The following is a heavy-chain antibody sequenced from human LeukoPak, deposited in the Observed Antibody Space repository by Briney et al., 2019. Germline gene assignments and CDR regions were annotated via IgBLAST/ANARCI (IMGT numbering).Heavy chain of an antibody. Sequence: GGSLRLSCAASGFTFDDYTMHWVRQAPGKGLEWVSLISWDGGSTYYADSVKGRFTISRDNSKNSLYLQMNSLRTEDTALYYCAKGSEMATTYHGVDYWGQGTLVTVSS. CDR3: AKGSEMATTYHGVDY. CDR2: ISWDGGST. CDR1: GFTFDDYT. D-gene: IGHD5-24*01. J-gene: IGHJ4*02. V-gene: IGHV3-43*01.